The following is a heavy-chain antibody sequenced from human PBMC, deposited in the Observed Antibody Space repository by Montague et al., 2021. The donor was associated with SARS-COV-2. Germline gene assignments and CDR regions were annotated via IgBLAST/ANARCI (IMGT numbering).Heavy chain of an antibody. D-gene: IGHD3-22*01. J-gene: IGHJ4*02. CDR2: IYSSGST. Sequence: SETLSLTCTVSGASMSGSYWGWVRQPPGTGPEWIGNIYSSGSTHYNPSLKSRVTISVDTSKSQFSLRLTSVTAADTAVYYCVREGRGSAYAMDYWGQGTLVTVSS. V-gene: IGHV4-59*01. CDR3: VREGRGSAYAMDY. CDR1: GASMSGSY.